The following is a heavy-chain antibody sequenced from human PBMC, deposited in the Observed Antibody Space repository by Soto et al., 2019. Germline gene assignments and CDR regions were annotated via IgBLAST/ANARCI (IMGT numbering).Heavy chain of an antibody. CDR1: GFTFSNYG. CDR2: ISSSSSYI. Sequence: GGSLRLSCAASGFTFSNYGMHWVRQVPGKGLEWVSSISSSSSYIYYADSVKGRFTISRDNAKNSLYLQVNSLRAEDTAVYYCARGFDPYPALFDYWGQGTLVTVSS. D-gene: IGHD3-16*01. J-gene: IGHJ4*02. CDR3: ARGFDPYPALFDY. V-gene: IGHV3-21*01.